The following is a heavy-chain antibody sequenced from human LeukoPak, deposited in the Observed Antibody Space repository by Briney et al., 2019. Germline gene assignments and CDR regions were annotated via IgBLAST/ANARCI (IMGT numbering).Heavy chain of an antibody. CDR1: GFTFNTYA. CDR3: TKRQTDGYNYSGGFDY. CDR2: ISWNSGSV. D-gene: IGHD5-24*01. J-gene: IGHJ4*02. V-gene: IGHV3-9*01. Sequence: SLRLSCAASGFTFNTYAMSWVRQAPGKGLEWVSVISWNSGSVGYADSVKGRFTISRDNAKNSLFLQMNSLRAEDTALYYCTKRQTDGYNYSGGFDYWGQGTLVTVSS.